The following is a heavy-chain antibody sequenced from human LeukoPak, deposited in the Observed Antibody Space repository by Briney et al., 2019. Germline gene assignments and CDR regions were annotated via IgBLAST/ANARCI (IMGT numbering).Heavy chain of an antibody. CDR2: IKQDGSEK. CDR3: ARGPYYDFWSAGHYFDY. D-gene: IGHD3-3*01. CDR1: GFTFSSYS. V-gene: IGHV3-7*01. Sequence: GGSLRLSCAASGFTFSSYSMNWVRQAPGKGLEWVANIKQDGSEKYYVDSVKGRFTISRDNAKNSLYLQMNSLRAEDTAVYYCARGPYYDFWSAGHYFDYWGQGTLVTVSS. J-gene: IGHJ4*02.